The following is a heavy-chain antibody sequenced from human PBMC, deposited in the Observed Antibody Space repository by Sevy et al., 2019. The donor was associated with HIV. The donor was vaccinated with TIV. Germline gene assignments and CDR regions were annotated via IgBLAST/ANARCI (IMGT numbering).Heavy chain of an antibody. CDR2: TNPNSGGT. D-gene: IGHD6-19*01. Sequence: ASVKVSCKASGYTFTGYYMHWVRQAPGQGLEWMGRTNPNSGGTNYAQKFQGRVTMTRDTSISTAYMELSRLRSDDTAVYYCARLIAVAGTRAFDYWGQGTLVTVSS. CDR1: GYTFTGYY. V-gene: IGHV1-2*06. J-gene: IGHJ4*02. CDR3: ARLIAVAGTRAFDY.